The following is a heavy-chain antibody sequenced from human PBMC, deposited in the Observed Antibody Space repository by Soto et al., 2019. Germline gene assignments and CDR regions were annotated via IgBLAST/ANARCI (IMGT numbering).Heavy chain of an antibody. CDR1: GFSLSTSGVG. V-gene: IGHV2-5*01. J-gene: IGHJ4*02. Sequence: QITLKESGPTLVKPTQTLTLTCTFSGFSLSTSGVGVGWIRQPPGKALEWLALIYWNDDKRYSPSLKSRLTIDKDXSKNQVVLTMTNMDPVDTATYYCAHAPAQGPHFDYWGQGTLVTVSS. D-gene: IGHD2-2*01. CDR3: AHAPAQGPHFDY. CDR2: IYWNDDK.